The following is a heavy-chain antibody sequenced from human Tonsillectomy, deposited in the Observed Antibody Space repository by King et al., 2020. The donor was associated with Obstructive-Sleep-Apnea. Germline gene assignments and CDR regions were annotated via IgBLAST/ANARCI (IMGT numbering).Heavy chain of an antibody. CDR2: IKNRDDGGTT. J-gene: IGHJ4*02. Sequence: VQLVESGGGLVKPGGSLRLSCATSGFTFNNAWMSWVRQAPGKGLEWVGRIKNRDDGGTTGFAAPVKGRFTISRADSRNTLYLQLNSLKTEDTAVYYCLTDPGDDPDYWGQGTLVTVSS. CDR1: GFTFNNAW. V-gene: IGHV3-15*01. CDR3: LTDPGDDPDY. D-gene: IGHD4-17*01.